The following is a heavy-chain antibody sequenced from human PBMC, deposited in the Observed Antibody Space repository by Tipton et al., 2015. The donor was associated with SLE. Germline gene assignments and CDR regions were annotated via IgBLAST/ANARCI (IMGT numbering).Heavy chain of an antibody. D-gene: IGHD2-15*01. CDR3: ARGTVNLLGLEAD. J-gene: IGHJ4*02. Sequence: LRLSCTVSGYSISSNYYWGWIRQPPGKGLDWIGSIYHTGSTYQNPSLKSRVTISVDTSNNQFSLKVNSVTAADTAVYYCARGTVNLLGLEADWGQGTLVTVSS. V-gene: IGHV4-38-2*02. CDR1: GYSISSNYY. CDR2: IYHTGST.